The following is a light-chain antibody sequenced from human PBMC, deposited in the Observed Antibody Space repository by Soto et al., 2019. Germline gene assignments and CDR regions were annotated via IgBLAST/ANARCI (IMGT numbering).Light chain of an antibody. CDR2: AAS. Sequence: DIQMTQSPSSVSASVGDSVTITCRASQGIDNWLAWYQQKPGMAPKLLISAASNLQSGVPTRFSGSGSGTDFTLTINSLQPADFATYFCQQAIHFPLAFGGGTKVEI. CDR3: QQAIHFPLA. J-gene: IGKJ4*01. V-gene: IGKV1-12*01. CDR1: QGIDNW.